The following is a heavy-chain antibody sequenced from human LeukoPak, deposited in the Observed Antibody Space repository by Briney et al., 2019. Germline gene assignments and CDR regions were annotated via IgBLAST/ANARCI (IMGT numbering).Heavy chain of an antibody. J-gene: IGHJ2*01. CDR1: GGSISSSSYY. CDR3: ARLVSSYWYFDL. V-gene: IGHV4-39*01. CDR2: IYYSGST. D-gene: IGHD3-22*01. Sequence: SETLSLTCTVSGGSISSSSYYWGWIRQPPGKGLEWIGSIYYSGSTYYNPSLKSRVTISVDTSKNQFSLKLSSVTAADTAAYYCARLVSSYWYFDLWGRGTLVTVSS.